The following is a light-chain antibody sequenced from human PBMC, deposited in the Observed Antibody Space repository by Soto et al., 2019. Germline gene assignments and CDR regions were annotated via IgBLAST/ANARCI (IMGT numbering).Light chain of an antibody. J-gene: IGKJ1*01. V-gene: IGKV3-20*01. CDR3: QQYDSSPKT. Sequence: EVVLTQSPGTLSLSPLEIATLSFMASQSVTSNYLAWYQQKPGQAPSLLIYDASSRATGIPDRFSGSGSGTDFTLTISRLEPEDFAVYYCQQYDSSPKTFGQGTKVDIK. CDR1: QSVTSNY. CDR2: DAS.